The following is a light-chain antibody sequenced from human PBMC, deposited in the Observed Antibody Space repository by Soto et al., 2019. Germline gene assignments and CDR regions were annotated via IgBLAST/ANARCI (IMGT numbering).Light chain of an antibody. CDR3: QQLNSYPLFS. J-gene: IGKJ3*01. Sequence: DIQLTQSPSFLSASVGDRVTITCRASQGISSYLAWYQQKPGKAPKLLIYAASTLQSGVPSRFSGSGSGTEFTLTISSPQPEDFATYYGQQLNSYPLFSFGPGTKVDIK. CDR2: AAS. V-gene: IGKV1-9*01. CDR1: QGISSY.